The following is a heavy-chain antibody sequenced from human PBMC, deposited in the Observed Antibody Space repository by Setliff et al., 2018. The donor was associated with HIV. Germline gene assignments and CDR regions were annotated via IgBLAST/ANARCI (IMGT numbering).Heavy chain of an antibody. D-gene: IGHD6-19*01. J-gene: IGHJ4*02. Sequence: PGGSLRLSCAASGFTFSSYSMNWVRQAPGKGLEWVSYISSSSSYTHYADSVKGRFTISRDNVKNSLYLQMNSLRAEDTAVYYCAKDLTDAVAGYYFDYWGQGTLVTVSS. V-gene: IGHV3-21*01. CDR1: GFTFSSYS. CDR2: ISSSSSYT. CDR3: AKDLTDAVAGYYFDY.